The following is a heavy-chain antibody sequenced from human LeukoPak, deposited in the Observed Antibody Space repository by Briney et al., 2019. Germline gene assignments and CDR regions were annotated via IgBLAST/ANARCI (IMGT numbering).Heavy chain of an antibody. CDR3: AKLGVRDFWSSLDY. CDR2: ISYDGSNK. CDR1: GFTFSSYG. V-gene: IGHV3-30*18. Sequence: GGSLRLSCAASGFTFSSYGMHWVRQAPGKGLEWVAGISYDGSNKYYADSVKGRFTISRDNSKNTLYLQMNSLRAEDTAVYYCAKLGVRDFWSSLDYWGQGTLVTVSS. D-gene: IGHD3-3*01. J-gene: IGHJ4*02.